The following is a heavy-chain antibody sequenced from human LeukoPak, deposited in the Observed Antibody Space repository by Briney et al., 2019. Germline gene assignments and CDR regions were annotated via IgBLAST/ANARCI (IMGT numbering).Heavy chain of an antibody. Sequence: GASVKVSCKASGYTFTGYYMHWVRQAPGQGLEWMGWINPNSGGTNYAQKFQGRVTMTRDTSISTAYMELSRRRSDDTAVYYCARALSTREAFDIWGQGTMVTVSS. CDR3: ARALSTREAFDI. V-gene: IGHV1-2*02. CDR2: INPNSGGT. J-gene: IGHJ3*02. D-gene: IGHD4/OR15-4a*01. CDR1: GYTFTGYY.